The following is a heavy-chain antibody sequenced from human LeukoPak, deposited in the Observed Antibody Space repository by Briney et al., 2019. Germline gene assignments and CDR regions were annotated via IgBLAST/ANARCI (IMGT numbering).Heavy chain of an antibody. D-gene: IGHD4-17*01. Sequence: GGSLRLSCAASGFTFSSYAMSWVRQAPGKGLEWVSVIYSGGSTYYADSVKGRFTISRDNSKNTLYLQMNSLRAEDTAVYYCAKDRLYYGDGGDAFDIWGQGTMVTVSS. V-gene: IGHV3-23*03. J-gene: IGHJ3*02. CDR2: IYSGGST. CDR3: AKDRLYYGDGGDAFDI. CDR1: GFTFSSYA.